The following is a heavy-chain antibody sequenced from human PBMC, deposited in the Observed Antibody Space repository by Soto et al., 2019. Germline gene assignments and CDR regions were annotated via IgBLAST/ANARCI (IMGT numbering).Heavy chain of an antibody. CDR2: ISAYNGNT. D-gene: IGHD6-19*01. CDR3: ARVSSGWYLYYYGMDV. J-gene: IGHJ6*02. Sequence: QVQLVQSGAEVKKPGASVKVSCKASGYTFTSYGISWVRQAPGQGLEWMGWISAYNGNTNYAQKLQGRVTMTTDTATSTAYMELRSLRSDDTAVYYCARVSSGWYLYYYGMDVWGQGTTVTVSS. V-gene: IGHV1-18*01. CDR1: GYTFTSYG.